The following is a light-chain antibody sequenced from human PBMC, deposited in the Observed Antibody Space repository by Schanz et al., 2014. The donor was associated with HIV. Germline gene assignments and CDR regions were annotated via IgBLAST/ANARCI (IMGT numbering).Light chain of an antibody. CDR2: GAS. J-gene: IGKJ4*01. V-gene: IGKV3-11*01. CDR1: QSVGSN. Sequence: EIVLTQSPGTLSLSPGERATLSCRASQSVGSNLAWYQQKPGQAPRLLIYGASSRAAGIPDRFSGGESGTDFTLTISSLEPEDFAVYYCQQRSNWPLLTFGGGTKVEIK. CDR3: QQRSNWPLLT.